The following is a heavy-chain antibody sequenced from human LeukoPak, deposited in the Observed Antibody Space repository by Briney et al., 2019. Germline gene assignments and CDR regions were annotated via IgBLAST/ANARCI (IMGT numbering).Heavy chain of an antibody. Sequence: GGSLRLSCAASGFTFSSYAMHWVRQAPGKGLEYVSAISSNGGSTYYANSVKGRFTISRDNSKNTLYLQMGSLRAEDMAVYYCARVDYSSGWYGAFDIWGQGTMVTVSS. V-gene: IGHV3-64*01. CDR3: ARVDYSSGWYGAFDI. CDR2: ISSNGGST. J-gene: IGHJ3*02. CDR1: GFTFSSYA. D-gene: IGHD6-19*01.